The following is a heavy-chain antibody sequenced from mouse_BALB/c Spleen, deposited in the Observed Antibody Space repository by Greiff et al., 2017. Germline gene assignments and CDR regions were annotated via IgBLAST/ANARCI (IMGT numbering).Heavy chain of an antibody. J-gene: IGHJ3*01. Sequence: EVQLVESGGGLVKPGGSLKLSCAASGFTFSSYAMSWVRQSPEKRLEWVAEISSGGSYTYYPDTVTGRFTISRDNAKNTLYLEMSSLRSEDTAMYYCARDRFAYWGQGTLVTVSA. CDR2: ISSGGSYT. CDR3: ARDRFAY. V-gene: IGHV5-9-4*01. CDR1: GFTFSSYA.